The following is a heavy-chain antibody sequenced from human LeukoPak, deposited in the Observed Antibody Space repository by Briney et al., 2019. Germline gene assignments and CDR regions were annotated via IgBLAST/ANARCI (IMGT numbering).Heavy chain of an antibody. CDR1: GGSISPYF. J-gene: IGHJ3*02. V-gene: IGHV4-59*01. Sequence: SETLSLTCTVSGGSISPYFWSWIRQPPGQGLEWIGYISYSGSTNYNPSLKSRVTISVDTSKNQLSLKLSSVTAADTAVYYCARTGGPTYKSSWFIWGQGTMVTVSS. CDR2: ISYSGST. CDR3: ARTGGPTYKSSWFI. D-gene: IGHD6-13*01.